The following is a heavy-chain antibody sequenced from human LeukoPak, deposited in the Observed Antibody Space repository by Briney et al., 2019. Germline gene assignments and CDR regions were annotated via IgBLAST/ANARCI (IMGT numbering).Heavy chain of an antibody. CDR2: LYYSGST. D-gene: IGHD2-15*01. Sequence: ETSETLSLTCTVSGGSISSYYWSWLRQPPGKGLEWIGYLYYSGSTNYNPSLKSRVTISVDTSKNQFSLKLSSVTAADSAVYYCARALGCCIGGSCRRGRTQYYYYGMDVWGQGTTVTVSS. J-gene: IGHJ6*02. CDR1: GGSISSYY. CDR3: ARALGCCIGGSCRRGRTQYYYYGMDV. V-gene: IGHV4-59*01.